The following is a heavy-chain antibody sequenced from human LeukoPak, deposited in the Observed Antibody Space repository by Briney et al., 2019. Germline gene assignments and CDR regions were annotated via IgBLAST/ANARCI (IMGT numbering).Heavy chain of an antibody. Sequence: GGALRLSCAASGVTFSSYAMTWVRQAPGEGLECVSAISASGGGTYYADSVMGRFTISRDNSKSTVYLQMNSLRAEDTAIYYCARDSSGYAEFDSWGQGALVTVSS. J-gene: IGHJ4*02. V-gene: IGHV3-23*01. D-gene: IGHD3-22*01. CDR1: GVTFSSYA. CDR3: ARDSSGYAEFDS. CDR2: ISASGGGT.